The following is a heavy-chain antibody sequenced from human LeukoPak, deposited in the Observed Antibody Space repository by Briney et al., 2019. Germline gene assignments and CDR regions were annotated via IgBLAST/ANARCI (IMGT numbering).Heavy chain of an antibody. Sequence: SVKVSCKASGGTFISYTINWERQAPGQGLEWMGRIIPILGIANYAQKFQGRVTITADKSTSTAYMELSSLRSEDTAVYYCARDGYYYDSSGALDYWGQGTLVTVSS. CDR2: IIPILGIA. D-gene: IGHD3-22*01. J-gene: IGHJ4*02. V-gene: IGHV1-69*04. CDR3: ARDGYYYDSSGALDY. CDR1: GGTFISYT.